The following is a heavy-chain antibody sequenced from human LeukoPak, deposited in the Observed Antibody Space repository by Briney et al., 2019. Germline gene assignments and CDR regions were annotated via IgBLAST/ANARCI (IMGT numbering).Heavy chain of an antibody. J-gene: IGHJ5*02. CDR2: IYYSGST. Sequence: GSLRLSCAASGFTFSSYEMNWVRQPPGKGLEWIGSIYYSGSTYYNPSLKSRVTISVDTSKNQFSLKLSSVTAADAAVYYCARGGSYDFWSGNWFDPWGQGTLVTVSS. CDR1: GFTFSSYE. D-gene: IGHD3-3*01. CDR3: ARGGSYDFWSGNWFDP. V-gene: IGHV4-39*07.